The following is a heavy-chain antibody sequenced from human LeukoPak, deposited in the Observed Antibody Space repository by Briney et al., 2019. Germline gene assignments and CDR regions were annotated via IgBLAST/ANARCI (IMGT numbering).Heavy chain of an antibody. V-gene: IGHV3-15*01. CDR1: GFTFSNAW. J-gene: IGHJ6*02. Sequence: GGSPRLSCAASGFTFSNAWMSWVRQAPGKGLEWVGRIKSKTDGGTTDYAAPVKGRFTISRDDSKNTLYLQMNSLKTEDTAVYYCTTGTSLYYDFWSGYPVGMDVWGQGTTVTVSS. CDR3: TTGTSLYYDFWSGYPVGMDV. CDR2: IKSKTDGGTT. D-gene: IGHD3-3*01.